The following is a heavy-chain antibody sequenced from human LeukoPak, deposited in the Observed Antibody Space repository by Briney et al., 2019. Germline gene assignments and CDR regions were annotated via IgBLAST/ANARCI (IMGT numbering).Heavy chain of an antibody. CDR1: GGSISSYY. CDR2: IYTSGST. D-gene: IGHD2-15*01. CDR3: ARCKGYCSGGSCYSSWYFDL. J-gene: IGHJ2*01. V-gene: IGHV4-4*09. Sequence: PSETLSLTCTVSGGSISSYYWSWIRQPPGKGLEWIGYIYTSGSTNYNPSLKSRVTISVDTSKNQFSLKLSSVTAADTAVYYCARCKGYCSGGSCYSSWYFDLWGRGTLVTVSS.